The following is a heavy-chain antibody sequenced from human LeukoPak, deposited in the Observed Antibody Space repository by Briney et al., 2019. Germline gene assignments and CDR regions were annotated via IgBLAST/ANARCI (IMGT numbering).Heavy chain of an antibody. CDR1: GGSISSSSYY. D-gene: IGHD2-2*01. J-gene: IGHJ4*02. Sequence: SETLSLTCTVSGGSISSSSYYWGWIRQPPGKGLEWIGEINHSGSTNYNPSLKSRVTISVDTSKNQFSLKLSSVTAADTAVYYCARGRAAASGDYWGQGTLVTVSS. CDR2: INHSGST. V-gene: IGHV4-39*07. CDR3: ARGRAAASGDY.